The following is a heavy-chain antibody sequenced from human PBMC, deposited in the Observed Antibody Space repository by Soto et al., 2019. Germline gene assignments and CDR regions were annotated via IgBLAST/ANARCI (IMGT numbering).Heavy chain of an antibody. CDR3: ARVPRYCSGGSCLWYSDS. D-gene: IGHD2-15*01. CDR2: IYYSGST. Sequence: PSETLSLTCAISGGSMTGYYWTWIRQTPGKGLEWIGFIYYSGSTDYNPSLTSRVTISVDTSKKEISLRLNSVSAADTAVYYCARVPRYCSGGSCLWYSDSWSQGSLVTVSS. V-gene: IGHV4-59*01. J-gene: IGHJ4*02. CDR1: GGSMTGYY.